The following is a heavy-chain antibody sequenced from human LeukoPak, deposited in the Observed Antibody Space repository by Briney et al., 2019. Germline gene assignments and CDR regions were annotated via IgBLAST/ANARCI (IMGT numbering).Heavy chain of an antibody. D-gene: IGHD4-17*01. CDR2: VNHSGYT. J-gene: IGHJ4*02. CDR3: ARMTTGHDY. Sequence: KPSGTPSLTCGVSGTSFTSYFLGGIRQTPGKGLEWIGEVNHSGYTNMNPSLKSRVTISVDTSKNQFSLMMTSVTAADTAVYFCARMTTGHDYWGQGTLVTVSS. CDR1: GTSFTSYF. V-gene: IGHV4-34*01.